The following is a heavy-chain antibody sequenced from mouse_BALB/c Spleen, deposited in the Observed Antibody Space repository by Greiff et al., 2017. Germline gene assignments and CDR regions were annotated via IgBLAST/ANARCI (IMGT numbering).Heavy chain of an antibody. Sequence: DLVKPGASVKLSCKASGYTFTSYWINWIKQRPGQGLEWIGRIAPGSGSTYYNEMFKGKAKLTVDTSSSTAYIQLSSLSSEDSAVYFCARYGNYLDYWGQGTTLTVSS. J-gene: IGHJ2*01. CDR2: IAPGSGST. D-gene: IGHD2-1*01. V-gene: IGHV1S41*01. CDR1: GYTFTSYW. CDR3: ARYGNYLDY.